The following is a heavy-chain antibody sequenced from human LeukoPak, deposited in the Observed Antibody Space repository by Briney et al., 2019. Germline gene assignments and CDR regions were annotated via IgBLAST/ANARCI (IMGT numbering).Heavy chain of an antibody. V-gene: IGHV4-34*01. Sequence: PSETLSLTCAVYGGSFSGYYWSWTRQPPGKGLEWIGEINHSGSTNYNPSLKSRVTISVDTSKNQFSLKLSSVTAADTAVYYCARGPRQYGSGSYRLNLDYWGQGTLVTVSS. CDR2: INHSGST. J-gene: IGHJ4*02. CDR1: GGSFSGYY. CDR3: ARGPRQYGSGSYRLNLDY. D-gene: IGHD3-10*01.